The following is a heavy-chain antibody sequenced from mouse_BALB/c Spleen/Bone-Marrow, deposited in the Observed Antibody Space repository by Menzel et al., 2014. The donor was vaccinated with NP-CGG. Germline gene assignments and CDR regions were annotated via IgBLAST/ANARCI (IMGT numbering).Heavy chain of an antibody. Sequence: EVKVVESGGDLVKPGGSLKLSCAASGFTFSSYGMSWVRQTPDKRLEWVATISSGGSYTYYPDSVKGRFTISRDNAKNTLYLQMSSLKSEDTAMCYCARQTYYDYDGYFDYWGQGTALTVSS. J-gene: IGHJ2*01. CDR3: ARQTYYDYDGYFDY. V-gene: IGHV5-6*01. CDR1: GFTFSSYG. CDR2: ISSGGSYT. D-gene: IGHD2-4*01.